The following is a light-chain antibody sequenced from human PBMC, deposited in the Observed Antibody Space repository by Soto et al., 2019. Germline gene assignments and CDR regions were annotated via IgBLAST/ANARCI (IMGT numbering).Light chain of an antibody. CDR3: SSYASSGILYV. V-gene: IGLV2-14*01. Sequence: QSALTQPASVSGSPGQSITISCTGTSSDVGGYDYVSWYQQHPGKAPKLMIFEVSNRPSGVSNRFSGSKSGNTASLTISGLQAEDEADYYCSSYASSGILYVFGTGTKVTVL. J-gene: IGLJ1*01. CDR1: SSDVGGYDY. CDR2: EVS.